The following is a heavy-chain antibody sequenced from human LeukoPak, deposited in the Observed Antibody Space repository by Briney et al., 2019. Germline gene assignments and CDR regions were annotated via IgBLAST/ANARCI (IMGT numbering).Heavy chain of an antibody. CDR3: ARGRTTVTTYSFDY. Sequence: SETLSLTCTVSGYAISSGYYWGWIRQPPGKGLEWIGYIYYSGSTNYNPSLKSRVTISVDTSKNQFSLKLSSVTAADTAVYYCARGRTTVTTYSFDYWGQGTLVTVSS. V-gene: IGHV4-38-2*02. J-gene: IGHJ4*02. CDR2: IYYSGST. D-gene: IGHD4-17*01. CDR1: GYAISSGYY.